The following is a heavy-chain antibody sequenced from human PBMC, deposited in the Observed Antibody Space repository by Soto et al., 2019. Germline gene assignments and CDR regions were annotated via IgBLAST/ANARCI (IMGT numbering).Heavy chain of an antibody. CDR1: GFPFSSHG. Sequence: VQLVESGGGVAQPGRSLRLSCAASGFPFSSHGMHWVRQAPGKGLEWAALISPDGSETYYADSVKGRFTISRDNSKNTLYLHMNSRRAGDTAVYYCVKDFTILSILCDSWGQGSLVTVSS. CDR2: ISPDGSET. V-gene: IGHV3-30*18. J-gene: IGHJ4*02. CDR3: VKDFTILSILCDS. D-gene: IGHD3-10*01.